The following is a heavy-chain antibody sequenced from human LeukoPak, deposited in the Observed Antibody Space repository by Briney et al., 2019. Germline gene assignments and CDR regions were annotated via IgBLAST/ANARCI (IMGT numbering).Heavy chain of an antibody. CDR2: ITSSSDT. CDR1: GFIFSTYS. D-gene: IGHD3-10*01. J-gene: IGHJ4*02. V-gene: IGHV3-21*01. CDR3: TRAPGDLWSWYDY. Sequence: GGSLRLSCAASGFIFSTYSMNWVRQAPGKGLEWVSSITSSSDTYCADSLKGRFTISRDNAKNSLYLHMNSLRAEDTAVYYRTRAPGDLWSWYDYWGQGTLVTVSS.